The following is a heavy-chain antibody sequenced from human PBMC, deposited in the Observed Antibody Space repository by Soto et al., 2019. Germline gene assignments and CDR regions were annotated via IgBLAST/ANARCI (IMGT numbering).Heavy chain of an antibody. J-gene: IGHJ4*02. Sequence: PSETLSLTCTVSGGSISSYYWSWIRQPPGEGLEWIGYIYYSGSTNYNPSLKSRVTISVDNSKNTLYLQMNSLRAEDTAVYYCAKNPGPGSSIAALNPFDYWGQGTLVTVSS. D-gene: IGHD6-6*01. V-gene: IGHV4-59*12. CDR1: GGSISSYY. CDR2: IYYSGST. CDR3: AKNPGPGSSIAALNPFDY.